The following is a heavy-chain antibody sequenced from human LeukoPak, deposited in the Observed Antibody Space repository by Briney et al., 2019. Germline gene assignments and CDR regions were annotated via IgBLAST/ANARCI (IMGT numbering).Heavy chain of an antibody. J-gene: IGHJ2*01. CDR2: IYTTGST. CDR3: ARGAAVRGVIPSYWYFDL. Sequence: SEALSLTCTVSGGSISSGSYYWSWIRQSAGKGLEWIGRIYTTGSTNYNPSLKSRVTISVDTSKNQFSLKVNSVTAADTAVYYCARGAAVRGVIPSYWYFDLWGRGTLVTVSS. CDR1: GGSISSGSYY. V-gene: IGHV4-61*02. D-gene: IGHD3-10*01.